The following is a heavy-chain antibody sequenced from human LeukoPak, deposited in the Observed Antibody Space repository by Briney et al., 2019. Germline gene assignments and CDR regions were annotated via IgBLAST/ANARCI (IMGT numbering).Heavy chain of an antibody. D-gene: IGHD2-2*01. CDR3: ARGSTDYGMDV. J-gene: IGHJ6*02. V-gene: IGHV3-43D*03. CDR2: ISWDGGST. CDR1: GFTFDDYA. Sequence: GGSLRLSCAASGFTFDDYAMHWVRQAPGKGLEWVSLISWDGGSTYYADSVKGRFTISRDNSKNSLYLQMNSLRAEDTALYYCARGSTDYGMDVWGQGTTVTVSS.